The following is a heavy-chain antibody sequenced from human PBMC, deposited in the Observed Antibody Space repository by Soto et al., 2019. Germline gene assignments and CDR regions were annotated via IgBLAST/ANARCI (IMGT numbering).Heavy chain of an antibody. J-gene: IGHJ5*02. CDR2: IRSDGSER. D-gene: IGHD2-2*01. Sequence: QVQLVESGGGEVQPGRYLRLSCAASGFTFRNHGMHWVRLAPGKGLEWVAVIRSDGSERYYADSVKGRFTISRDKSNNIWYLQINSLSGEDTAFYYFAIYLWWPAAWFDPWCQGTLVTVSS. CDR1: GFTFRNHG. CDR3: AIYLWWPAAWFDP. V-gene: IGHV3-33*01.